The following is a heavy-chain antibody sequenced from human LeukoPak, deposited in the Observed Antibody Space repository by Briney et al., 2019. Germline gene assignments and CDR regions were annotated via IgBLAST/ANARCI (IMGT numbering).Heavy chain of an antibody. CDR2: INHSGST. CDR3: ARAPLQGHAFDI. V-gene: IGHV4-34*01. J-gene: IGHJ3*02. Sequence: GSLRLSCAASGFTFSSYEMNWVRQAPGKGLEWIGEINHSGSTNYNPSLKSRVTISVDTSKNQFSLKLSSVTAADTAVYYCARAPLQGHAFDIWGQGTMVTVSS. CDR1: GFTFSSYE.